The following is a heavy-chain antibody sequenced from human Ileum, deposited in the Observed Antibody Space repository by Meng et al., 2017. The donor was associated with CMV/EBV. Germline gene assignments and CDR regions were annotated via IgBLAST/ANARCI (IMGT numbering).Heavy chain of an antibody. CDR2: ITPSNTR. J-gene: IGHJ4*02. V-gene: IGHV3-69-1*02. D-gene: IGHD2-8*01. CDR1: GFTFSAYS. Sequence: GESLKISCAASGFTFSAYSMSWIRQAPGKGLEWVAYITPSNTRYYADSVKGRFTISRDNTKNSWYLQMSSLRAEDTAVYYCARDGCPNGACYTYFDSWGQGTLVTVSS. CDR3: ARDGCPNGACYTYFDS.